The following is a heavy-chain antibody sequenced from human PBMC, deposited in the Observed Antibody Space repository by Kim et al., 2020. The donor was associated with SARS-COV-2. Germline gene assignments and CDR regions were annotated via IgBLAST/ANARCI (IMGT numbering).Heavy chain of an antibody. D-gene: IGHD3-22*01. CDR3: ARGKVTMIVVYYFDY. V-gene: IGHV4-34*01. Sequence: PSLKSRVTISVDTSKNQFSLKLSSVTAADTAVYYCARGKVTMIVVYYFDYWGQGTLVTVSS. J-gene: IGHJ4*02.